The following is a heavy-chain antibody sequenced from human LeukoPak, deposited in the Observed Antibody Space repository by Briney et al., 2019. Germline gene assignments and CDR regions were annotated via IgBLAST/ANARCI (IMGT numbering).Heavy chain of an antibody. CDR3: AREVRASYQQNDAFDI. V-gene: IGHV4-61*02. J-gene: IGHJ3*02. D-gene: IGHD2-2*01. Sequence: SETLSLTCTVSGGSISSSSYYWGWIRQPAGKGLEWIGRIYTSGSTDYNPSLKSRVTMSVDTSKNQFSLKLSSVTAADTAVYYCAREVRASYQQNDAFDIWGQGTMVTVSS. CDR1: GGSISSSSYY. CDR2: IYTSGST.